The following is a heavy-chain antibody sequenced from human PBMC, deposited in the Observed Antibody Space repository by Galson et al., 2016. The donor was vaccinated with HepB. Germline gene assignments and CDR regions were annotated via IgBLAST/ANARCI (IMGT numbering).Heavy chain of an antibody. CDR1: NYTFSSYG. CDR2: ITAYNGNT. J-gene: IGHJ6*02. Sequence: SVKVSCKASNYTFSSYGINWVRQAPGQGLEWMGWITAYNGNTNYAQKFQGRGTMTTDTSTNTAYMDLRSLRSDDTAVYYCAREFYYGMDVWGQGTTVTVSS. V-gene: IGHV1-18*01. CDR3: AREFYYGMDV.